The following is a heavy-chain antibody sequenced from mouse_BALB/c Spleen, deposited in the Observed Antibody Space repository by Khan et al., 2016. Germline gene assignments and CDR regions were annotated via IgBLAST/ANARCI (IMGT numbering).Heavy chain of an antibody. J-gene: IGHJ1*01. CDR2: INTYTGEP. D-gene: IGHD4-1*01. Sequence: QIQLVQSGPELKKPGETVKISCKASGYTFTNYGMNWVKQAPGKGLKWMGWINTYTGEPTYADDFKGRFAFSLETSASTAYLQINSLKNEDTATDFCARYWNSYWYFDVWGAGTTVTVSS. CDR3: ARYWNSYWYFDV. V-gene: IGHV9-3-1*01. CDR1: GYTFTNYG.